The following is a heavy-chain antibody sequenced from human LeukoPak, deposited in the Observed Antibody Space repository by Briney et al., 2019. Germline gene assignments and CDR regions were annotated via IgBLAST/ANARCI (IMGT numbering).Heavy chain of an antibody. CDR1: GFTFSSYA. V-gene: IGHV3-30-3*01. CDR2: ISYDGSNK. J-gene: IGHJ4*02. CDR3: ARDWSQR. D-gene: IGHD2-2*01. Sequence: GGSLGLSCAASGFTFSSYAMHWVRQAPGKGLEWVAVISYDGSNKYYADSVKGRFTISRDNSKNTLYLQMNSLRAEDTAVYYCARDWSQRWGQGTLVTVSS.